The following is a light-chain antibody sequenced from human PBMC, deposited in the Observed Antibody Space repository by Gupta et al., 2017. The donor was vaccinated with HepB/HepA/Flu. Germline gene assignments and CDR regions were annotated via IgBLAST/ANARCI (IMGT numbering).Light chain of an antibody. CDR3: SSYTTSSTYV. Sequence: QSALTQPPSVSGSPGQSVTISCTGTSSDIGSYTRVSWYQQSPDTAPKLIIYEVDNRPSGVPDRFSGSKSGNTASLTISGLQTEDEADYYCSSYTTSSTYVFGIGTKVTVL. CDR2: EVD. J-gene: IGLJ1*01. V-gene: IGLV2-18*02. CDR1: SSDIGSYTR.